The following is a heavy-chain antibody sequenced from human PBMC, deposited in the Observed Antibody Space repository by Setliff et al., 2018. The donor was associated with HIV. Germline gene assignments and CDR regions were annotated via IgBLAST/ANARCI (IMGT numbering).Heavy chain of an antibody. V-gene: IGHV4-34*01. CDR2: IYHSGST. CDR3: ARSIYGSGSQPLDY. CDR1: GGSFTGYY. J-gene: IGHJ4*02. D-gene: IGHD3-10*01. Sequence: SETLSLTCAVYGGSFTGYYWGWIRQPPGKGLEWIASIYHSGSTYYNPSLKSRVIISVDTSKNQFSLSLSSMTAADTAVYYCARSIYGSGSQPLDYWGQGILVTVSS.